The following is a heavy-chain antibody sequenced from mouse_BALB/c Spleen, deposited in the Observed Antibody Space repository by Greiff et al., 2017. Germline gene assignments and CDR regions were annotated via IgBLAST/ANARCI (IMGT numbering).Heavy chain of an antibody. CDR2: ISSGGSYT. J-gene: IGHJ1*01. CDR1: GFTFSSYT. CDR3: TRDKDPERYFDV. V-gene: IGHV5-6-4*01. Sequence: EVMLVESGGGLVKPGGSLKLSCAASGFTFSSYTMSWVRQTPEKRLEWVATISSGGSYTYYPDSVKGRFTISRDNAKNTLYLQMSSLKSEDTAMYYCTRDKDPERYFDVWGAGTTVTVSS.